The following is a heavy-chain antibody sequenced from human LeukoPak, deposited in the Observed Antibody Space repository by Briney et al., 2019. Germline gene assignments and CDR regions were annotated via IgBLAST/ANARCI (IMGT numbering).Heavy chain of an antibody. CDR3: AKSGLSRFDY. Sequence: GGSLRLSCTASGFTFGDYAMSWFRQAPGKGLEWVGFIRSKAYGGTTEYAASVKGRFTISRDDSKSIAYLQMNSLRAEDTAVYYCAKSGLSRFDYWSQGTLVTVSS. CDR1: GFTFGDYA. D-gene: IGHD4/OR15-4a*01. V-gene: IGHV3-49*03. J-gene: IGHJ4*02. CDR2: IRSKAYGGTT.